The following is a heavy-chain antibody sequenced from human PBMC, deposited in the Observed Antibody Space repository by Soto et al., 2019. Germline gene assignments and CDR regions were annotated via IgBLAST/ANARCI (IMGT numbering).Heavy chain of an antibody. CDR1: GFHFRSYA. Sequence: GGSLRPSCASSGFHFRSYAISWLRQDQGKGLEWVSAISGSGGSTYYADSVKGRFTISRDNSKNTLYLQMNSLRAEDTAVYYCAKGKYCSSTSCYIFFDYWGQGTLVTVSS. D-gene: IGHD2-2*02. J-gene: IGHJ4*02. V-gene: IGHV3-23*01. CDR3: AKGKYCSSTSCYIFFDY. CDR2: ISGSGGST.